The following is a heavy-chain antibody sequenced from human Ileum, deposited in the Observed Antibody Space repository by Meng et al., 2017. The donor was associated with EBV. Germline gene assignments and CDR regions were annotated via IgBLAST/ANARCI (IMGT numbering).Heavy chain of an antibody. CDR1: GEGRRGEDW. J-gene: IGHJ4*02. CDR3: ASNGAFSLDH. D-gene: IGHD2-8*01. CDR2: IHQTGAP. V-gene: IGHV4-4*02. Sequence: EGAGRGVGGASGALSRAGGGGGEGRRGEDWGVWGRQSRGKGLEWIGEIHQTGAPNYNPAVRGRVIISVDKSNNHCSLRLSAVTAADTAVYYCASNGAFSLDHWGQGTLVTVSS.